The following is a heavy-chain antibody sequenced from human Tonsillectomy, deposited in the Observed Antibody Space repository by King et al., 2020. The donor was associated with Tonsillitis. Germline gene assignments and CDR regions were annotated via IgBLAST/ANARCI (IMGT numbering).Heavy chain of an antibody. CDR1: GFTFSSYS. J-gene: IGHJ4*02. CDR2: ISSSSSYI. Sequence: QLVQSGGGLVKPGGSLRLSCAASGFTFSSYSMNWVRQAPGKGLEWVSSISSSSSYIYYADSVKGRFTISRDNAKNSLYLQMNSLRAEDTAVYYCARDVQYCSGGSCYPNTDYFDYWGQGTLVTVSS. CDR3: ARDVQYCSGGSCYPNTDYFDY. V-gene: IGHV3-21*01. D-gene: IGHD2-15*01.